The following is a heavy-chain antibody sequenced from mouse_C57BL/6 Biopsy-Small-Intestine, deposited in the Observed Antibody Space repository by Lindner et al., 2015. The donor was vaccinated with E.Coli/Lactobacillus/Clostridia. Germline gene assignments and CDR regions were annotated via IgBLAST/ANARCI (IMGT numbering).Heavy chain of an antibody. V-gene: IGHV14-2*01. J-gene: IGHJ4*01. Sequence: VQLQESGAELVKPGASVKLSCTGSGFNIKDYYMHWVKQRTEQGLEWIGRIDPGDGETRYAPEFQGKATIPADTSSNTAYLHLSSLTSEDTAVYYCARWGLRRGGYAMDYWGQGTSVTVSS. CDR2: IDPGDGET. CDR3: ARWGLRRGGYAMDY. CDR1: GFNIKDYY. D-gene: IGHD2-4*01.